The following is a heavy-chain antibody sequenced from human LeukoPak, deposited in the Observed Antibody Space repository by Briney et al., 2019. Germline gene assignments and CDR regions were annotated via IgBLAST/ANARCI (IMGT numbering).Heavy chain of an antibody. V-gene: IGHV3-23*01. D-gene: IGHD3-22*01. J-gene: IGHJ4*02. CDR1: GFPFSSYA. CDR3: AKGYYYDSSVKYCFDY. CDR2: ISGSGSST. Sequence: GGSLRLSCSASGFPFSSYAMHWVRQAPGKGLGWVSAISGSGSSTYYADSVKGRFTISRDNSKNTLYLQMNSLRAEDTAVYYCAKGYYYDSSVKYCFDYWGQGTLVTVSS.